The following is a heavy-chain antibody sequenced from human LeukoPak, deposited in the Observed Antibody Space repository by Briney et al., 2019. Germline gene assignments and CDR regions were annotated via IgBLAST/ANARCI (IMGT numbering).Heavy chain of an antibody. CDR1: GGSCDDCY. CDR2: IHPSGIF. CDR3: ARGRDRSKAGDH. J-gene: IGHJ4*02. V-gene: IGHV4-34*01. D-gene: IGHD5-24*01. Sequence: SETLSLTCAVYGGSCDDCYRSWLRQPPGKGLEWIGEIHPSGIFYYNSSLLSRVTISIDTSKSQFSLRLTSVTAADTAFYYCARGRDRSKAGDHWGQGSLVTVSS.